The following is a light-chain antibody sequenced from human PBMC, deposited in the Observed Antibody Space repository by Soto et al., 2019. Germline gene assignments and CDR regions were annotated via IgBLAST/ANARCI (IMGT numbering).Light chain of an antibody. Sequence: QSVLTQPASVSGSPGQSITISCTGTSSDIGGHHFVSWYQQQSGKAPNRVIYEVTDRPSGVSDRFSGSKSGNTASLTISGLQPEDEADYYCSSYTSSSLYVFGTGTKVTVL. CDR2: EVT. J-gene: IGLJ1*01. CDR1: SSDIGGHHF. CDR3: SSYTSSSLYV. V-gene: IGLV2-14*01.